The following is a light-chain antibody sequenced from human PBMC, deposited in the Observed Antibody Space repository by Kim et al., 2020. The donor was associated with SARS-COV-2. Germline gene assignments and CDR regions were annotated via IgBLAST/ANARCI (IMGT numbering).Light chain of an antibody. V-gene: IGKV3-20*01. J-gene: IGKJ1*01. CDR2: AAS. CDR3: QQYAHSLWT. Sequence: EIVLTQSPGTLSLSPGERATLSCRASQSVSGSNLAWYQQKRGQAPRLLMYAASSRATGIPDRFSGSGSGTDFTLTIGRLEPEDFAVYYCQQYAHSLWTSGQGTKVDIK. CDR1: QSVSGSN.